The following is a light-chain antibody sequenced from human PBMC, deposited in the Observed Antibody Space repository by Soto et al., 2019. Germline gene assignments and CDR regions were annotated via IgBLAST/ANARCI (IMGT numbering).Light chain of an antibody. CDR3: QQYNSYST. CDR2: DAT. CDR1: QSISTR. J-gene: IGKJ1*01. V-gene: IGKV1-5*01. Sequence: DIRMTQSPSTLSASVGDRVTITCRASQSISTRVAWYQQKPGKAPKLLIYDATSLESGVASRFSGSASGTEFTLTISSLQHDDFVNYYCQQYNSYSTFGQGTKVDI.